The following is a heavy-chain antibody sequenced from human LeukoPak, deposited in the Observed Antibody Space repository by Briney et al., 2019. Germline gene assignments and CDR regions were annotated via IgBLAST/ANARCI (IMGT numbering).Heavy chain of an antibody. D-gene: IGHD3-10*01. CDR1: GGSISSSSYY. Sequence: SETLSLTCTVSGGSISSSSYYWGWIRQPPGKGLEWIGSIYYSGSTYYNPSLKGRVTISVDTSKNQFSLKLSSVTAADTAVYYCARGSKTGGLDYWGQGTLVTVSS. CDR3: ARGSKTGGLDY. J-gene: IGHJ4*02. CDR2: IYYSGST. V-gene: IGHV4-39*01.